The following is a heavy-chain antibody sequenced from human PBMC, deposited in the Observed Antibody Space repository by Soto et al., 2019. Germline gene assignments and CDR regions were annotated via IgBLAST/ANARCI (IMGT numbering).Heavy chain of an antibody. Sequence: GGSLRLSCAASGFSFSSYVMSWVRQAPGKGLEWVSGIAHSGVSSYSADSVEGRFTISRDNSRNTMYLQMNSLNAEDTAVYYCAKGGDSWSGYSHYWGQGTLVTVSS. D-gene: IGHD3-3*01. V-gene: IGHV3-23*01. CDR2: IAHSGVSS. CDR3: AKGGDSWSGYSHY. J-gene: IGHJ4*02. CDR1: GFSFSSYV.